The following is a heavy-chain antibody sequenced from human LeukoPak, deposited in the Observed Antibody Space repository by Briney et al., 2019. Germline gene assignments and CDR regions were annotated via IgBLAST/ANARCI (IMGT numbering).Heavy chain of an antibody. CDR2: IWYDGSNE. V-gene: IGHV3-33*01. D-gene: IGHD6-13*01. CDR3: ARGALQLVPRTGFDP. J-gene: IGHJ5*02. CDR1: GFTFSSYG. Sequence: QPGRSLRLSCAASGFTFSSYGMHWVRQAPGKGLEWVAVIWYDGSNEYYADSVEGRFTISRDTSKSTLYLQMNSLRAEDTAVYYCARGALQLVPRTGFDPWGQGTLVTVSS.